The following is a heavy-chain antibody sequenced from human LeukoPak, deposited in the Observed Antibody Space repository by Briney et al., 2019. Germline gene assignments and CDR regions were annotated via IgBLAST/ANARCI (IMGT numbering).Heavy chain of an antibody. CDR1: GDSIRSGSYY. CDR3: AASRYSSSWYYLDY. V-gene: IGHV4-39*01. J-gene: IGHJ4*02. CDR2: ISYGGNT. D-gene: IGHD6-13*01. Sequence: SETLSLTCTISGDSIRSGSYYWGWIRQPPGKGLEWIGSISYGGNTYYNPSLKSRVTISVDTSKNQFSLKLSSVTAADTAVYYCAASRYSSSWYYLDYWGQGTLVTVSS.